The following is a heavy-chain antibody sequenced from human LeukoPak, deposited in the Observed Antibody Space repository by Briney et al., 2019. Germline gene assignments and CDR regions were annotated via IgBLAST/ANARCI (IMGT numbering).Heavy chain of an antibody. CDR1: GYTFTSYD. CDR3: ARCPRVAWDFDY. D-gene: IGHD1-26*01. CDR2: LNPNRCNT. V-gene: IGHV1-8*03. J-gene: IGHJ4*02. Sequence: ASVKVSCKASGYTFTSYDINWVGQAKGQGQEWMCLLNPNRCNTGSAPMFHASFTITRNTSISTAYMELSSLRSEDTAVYYCARCPRVAWDFDYWGQGTLVTVSS.